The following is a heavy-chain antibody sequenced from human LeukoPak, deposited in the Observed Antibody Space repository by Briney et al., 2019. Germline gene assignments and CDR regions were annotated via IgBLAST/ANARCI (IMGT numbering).Heavy chain of an antibody. J-gene: IGHJ2*01. CDR1: GFTFSSYG. D-gene: IGHD5-12*01. CDR2: IWYDGSNK. V-gene: IGHV3-33*01. CDR3: ARDGGVSDSGYDSQWYFDL. Sequence: GGSLRLSCAASGFTFSSYGMLWVRQAPGKGLEWVAVIWYDGSNKYYADSVKGRFTISRDNSKNTLYLQMNSLRAEDTAVYYCARDGGVSDSGYDSQWYFDLWGRGTLVTVSS.